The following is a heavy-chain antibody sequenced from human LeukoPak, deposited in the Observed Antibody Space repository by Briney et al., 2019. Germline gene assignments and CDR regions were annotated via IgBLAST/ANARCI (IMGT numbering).Heavy chain of an antibody. V-gene: IGHV3-23*01. J-gene: IGHJ4*02. Sequence: GGSLRLSCAASGFIFSNYGMSWVRQAPGKGLEWVSAIRGNAGTTYYADSVQGRFTIFRDNSKNTLYLQMNSLRAEDTAVYYCAKGGYSSSSVVPFDYWGQGTLVTVSS. CDR3: AKGGYSSSSVVPFDY. CDR1: GFIFSNYG. D-gene: IGHD6-6*01. CDR2: IRGNAGTT.